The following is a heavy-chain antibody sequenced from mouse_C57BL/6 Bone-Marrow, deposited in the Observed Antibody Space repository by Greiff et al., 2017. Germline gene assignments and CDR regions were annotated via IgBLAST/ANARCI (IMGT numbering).Heavy chain of an antibody. V-gene: IGHV14-4*01. CDR1: GFNIKDDY. CDR3: TTWDYDGFAY. J-gene: IGHJ3*01. CDR2: IVPENGDT. Sequence: EVQLQQSGAELVRPGASVKLSCTASGFNIKDDYMHWVKQRPEQGLEWIGWIVPENGDTEYASKFQGKATITADTSSNTAYLQLSSLTSEDTAVYYCTTWDYDGFAYWGQGTLVTVSA. D-gene: IGHD2-4*01.